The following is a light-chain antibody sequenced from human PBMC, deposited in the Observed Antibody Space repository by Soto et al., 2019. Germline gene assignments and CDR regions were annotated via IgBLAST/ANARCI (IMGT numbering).Light chain of an antibody. Sequence: QSVLTQPPSVSAAPGQKVTISCSGSSSNIENNYVSWYQQLPGTAPKLLIHDNNQRPSGVPDRFSGSKSGTSATLGITGLQTGDEADYYCGTWDSGLSGVVFGSGTKLNVL. V-gene: IGLV1-51*01. CDR3: GTWDSGLSGVV. CDR2: DNN. J-gene: IGLJ2*01. CDR1: SSNIENNY.